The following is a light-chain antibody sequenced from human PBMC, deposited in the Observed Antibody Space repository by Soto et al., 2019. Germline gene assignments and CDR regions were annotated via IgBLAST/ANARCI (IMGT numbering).Light chain of an antibody. CDR2: RAS. Sequence: EIVLTQSPDTLSLSPGERATLSCRASQSVSSSFLAWYHQKPGQAPRLLIYRASSRATGIPDRFTGSGSGTDFTLTISRPAPEDFAVYYCQQYVSSPLTFGGGTKGEIK. J-gene: IGKJ4*01. V-gene: IGKV3-20*01. CDR1: QSVSSSF. CDR3: QQYVSSPLT.